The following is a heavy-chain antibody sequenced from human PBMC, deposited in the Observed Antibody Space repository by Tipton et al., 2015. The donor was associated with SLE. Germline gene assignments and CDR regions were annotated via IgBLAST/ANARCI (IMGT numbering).Heavy chain of an antibody. J-gene: IGHJ4*02. CDR2: INHRGST. CDR1: IGSFSGYR. CDR3: ARGFFHDYWSAEQGRKSFYFDN. Sequence: TLSLTCAVYIGSFSGYRWSWIRQPPGKGLEWIGEINHRGSTNYNSSLRGRVTISVDKSKTQVSLKLTSVTAADTAMYFCARGFFHDYWSAEQGRKSFYFDNWGQGALVTVSS. V-gene: IGHV4-34*01. D-gene: IGHD3-3*01.